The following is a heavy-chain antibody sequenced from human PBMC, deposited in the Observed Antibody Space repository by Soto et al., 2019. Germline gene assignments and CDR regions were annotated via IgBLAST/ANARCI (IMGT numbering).Heavy chain of an antibody. D-gene: IGHD3-9*01. CDR1: GYTFTGYY. Sequence: GASMKVSCKASGYTFTGYYMHLVRQAPGQGLEWKGRINPNSGGKKYGQKFQGRVTITRDTSISTAYMVLSRLRSDDTAVYYCARDPYYDILTGYHDPYYYYYYGMDVWGQGTTVTVSS. CDR2: INPNSGGK. V-gene: IGHV1-2*02. J-gene: IGHJ6*02. CDR3: ARDPYYDILTGYHDPYYYYYYGMDV.